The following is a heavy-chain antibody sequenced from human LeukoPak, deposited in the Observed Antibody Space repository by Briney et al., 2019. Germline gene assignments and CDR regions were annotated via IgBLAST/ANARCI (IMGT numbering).Heavy chain of an antibody. CDR3: AKMGPDCRGMTCFRRYFDS. CDR1: GFTFSSSG. D-gene: IGHD2-15*01. Sequence: GGSLRLSCAAFGFTFSSSGMSWVRQAPGRGLEWVSTMSASGGSTYYTDSVKGRFTISRDNSKNTLYLQMNSLRVDDTAVYYCAKMGPDCRGMTCFRRYFDSWGQGTLVTVSS. J-gene: IGHJ4*02. CDR2: MSASGGST. V-gene: IGHV3-23*01.